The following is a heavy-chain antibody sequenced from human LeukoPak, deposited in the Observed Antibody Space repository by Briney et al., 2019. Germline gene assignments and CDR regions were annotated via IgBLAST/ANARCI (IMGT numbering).Heavy chain of an antibody. CDR3: ARLGDFVFSYGSGSYFQD. CDR2: IYPGDSDT. D-gene: IGHD3-10*01. Sequence: GESLKISCKASGYSFSNYWIGWVRQMPGKGLEWMGIIYPGDSDTRYSPSFQGQVTISADKSISTAYLQWSSLKASDTAMYYCARLGDFVFSYGSGSYFQDWGQGTLVTVSS. V-gene: IGHV5-51*01. CDR1: GYSFSNYW. J-gene: IGHJ4*02.